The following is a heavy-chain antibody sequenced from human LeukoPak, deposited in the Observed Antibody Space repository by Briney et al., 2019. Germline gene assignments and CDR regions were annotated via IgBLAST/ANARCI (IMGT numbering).Heavy chain of an antibody. CDR1: GITFSSYN. CDR3: AKDTAMVLDAFDI. D-gene: IGHD5-18*01. CDR2: ISSSSSTI. J-gene: IGHJ3*02. Sequence: GGSLRLSCAASGITFSSYNVNWVREAPGKGGEWVSYISSSSSTIFYADSVKGRFTISRDNAKSSLYLQINSLRAEDTAVYYCAKDTAMVLDAFDIWGQGTMVTVSS. V-gene: IGHV3-48*01.